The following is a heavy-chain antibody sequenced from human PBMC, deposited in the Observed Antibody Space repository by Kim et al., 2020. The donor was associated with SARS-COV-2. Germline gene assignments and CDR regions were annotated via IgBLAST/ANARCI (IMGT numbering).Heavy chain of an antibody. J-gene: IGHJ5*02. D-gene: IGHD6-19*01. V-gene: IGHV1-3*01. CDR1: GYTFTSYA. Sequence: ASVKVSCKASGYTFTSYAMHWVRQAPGQRLEWMGWINAGNGNTKYSQKFQGRVTITRDTSASTAYMELSSLRSEDTAVYYCARDLRGIAVAGNNWFDPWGQGTLVTVSS. CDR2: INAGNGNT. CDR3: ARDLRGIAVAGNNWFDP.